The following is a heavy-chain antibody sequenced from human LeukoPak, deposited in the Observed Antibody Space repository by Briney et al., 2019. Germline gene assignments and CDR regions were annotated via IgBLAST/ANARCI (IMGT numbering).Heavy chain of an antibody. J-gene: IGHJ2*01. V-gene: IGHV3-33*01. D-gene: IGHD4-17*01. CDR2: IWYGGSNK. CDR3: ARDRGDYGDYAPFDL. Sequence: AGGSLRLSCAASGFTFSSYGTHWVRQAPGKGLEWVAVIWYGGSNKYYADSVKGRFTISRDNSKNTLYPQMNSLRAEDTAVYYCARDRGDYGDYAPFDLWGRGTLVTVSS. CDR1: GFTFSSYG.